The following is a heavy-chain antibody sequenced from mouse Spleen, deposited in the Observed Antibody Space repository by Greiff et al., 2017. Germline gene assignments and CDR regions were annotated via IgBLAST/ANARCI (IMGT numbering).Heavy chain of an antibody. CDR1: GFTFSSYA. CDR3: ARHYDYGGNWYFDV. J-gene: IGHJ1*01. CDR2: ISSGGSYT. D-gene: IGHD2-4*01. Sequence: EVKLMESGGGLVKPGGSLKLSCAASGFTFSSYAMSWVRQTPEKRLEWVATISSGGSYTYYPDSVKGRFTISRDNAKNTLYLQMSSLRSEDTAMYYCARHYDYGGNWYFDVWGAGTTVTVSS. V-gene: IGHV5-9-3*01.